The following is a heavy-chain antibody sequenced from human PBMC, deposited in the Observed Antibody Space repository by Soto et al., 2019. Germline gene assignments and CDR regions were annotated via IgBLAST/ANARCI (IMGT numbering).Heavy chain of an antibody. Sequence: EVQLLESGGGLVQPGGTLTLSCAASGFTLSHYWMHWVRQVPGRGLVWVSRLKYDGTTTSYADSVKGRFTISRDNAKNTVYLQMSSLRAEDTATYCCVRSNSGCFDYWGQGTVVTVSS. V-gene: IGHV3-74*01. J-gene: IGHJ4*02. D-gene: IGHD1-7*01. CDR3: VRSNSGCFDY. CDR2: LKYDGTTT. CDR1: GFTLSHYW.